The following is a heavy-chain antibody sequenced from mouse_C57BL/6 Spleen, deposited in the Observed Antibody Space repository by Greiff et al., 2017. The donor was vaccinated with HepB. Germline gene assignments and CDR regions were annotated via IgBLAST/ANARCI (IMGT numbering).Heavy chain of an antibody. J-gene: IGHJ4*01. CDR3: ARGGYGSPYYYAMDY. V-gene: IGHV1-64*01. D-gene: IGHD1-1*01. Sequence: VQLQQPGAELVKPGASVKLSCKASGYTFPSYWMHWVKQRPGPGLEWIGMIHPNSGSTNYNEKFKSKATLTVDKSSSTAYMQLSSLTSEDSAVYYCARGGYGSPYYYAMDYWGQGTSVTVSS. CDR1: GYTFPSYW. CDR2: IHPNSGST.